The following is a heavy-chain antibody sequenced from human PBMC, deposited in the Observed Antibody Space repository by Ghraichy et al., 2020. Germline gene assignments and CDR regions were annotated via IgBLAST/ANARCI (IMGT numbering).Heavy chain of an antibody. J-gene: IGHJ4*02. D-gene: IGHD6-19*01. CDR2: MNQDGSEK. CDR3: AKGSNGGGWIFDY. Sequence: GGSLRLSCTASGFTFSSIWMSWVRQAPGKGLEWVASMNQDGSEKYYVDSVKGRVTISRDNAKNSLYLQMNSLRAEDTAVYYCAKGSNGGGWIFDYWGQGTLVTVSS. V-gene: IGHV3-7*03. CDR1: GFTFSSIW.